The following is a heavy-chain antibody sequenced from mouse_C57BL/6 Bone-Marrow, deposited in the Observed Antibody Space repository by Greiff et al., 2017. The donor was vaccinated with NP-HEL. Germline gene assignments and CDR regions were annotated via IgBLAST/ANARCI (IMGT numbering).Heavy chain of an antibody. D-gene: IGHD2-4*01. CDR2: ISSGGSYT. Sequence: EVNVVESGGDLVKPGGSLKLSCAASGFTFSSYGMSWVRQTPDKRLEWVATISSGGSYTYYPDSVKGRFTISRDNAKNTLYLQMSSLKSEDTAMYYCARHGVITIDYWGQGTTLTVSS. CDR1: GFTFSSYG. J-gene: IGHJ2*01. CDR3: ARHGVITIDY. V-gene: IGHV5-6*01.